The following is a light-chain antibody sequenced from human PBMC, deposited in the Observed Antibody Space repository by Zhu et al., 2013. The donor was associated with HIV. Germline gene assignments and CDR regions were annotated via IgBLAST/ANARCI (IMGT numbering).Light chain of an antibody. CDR2: KAS. J-gene: IGKJ4*01. Sequence: DIQMSQSPSTLSASVGDRVTITCRASQSIGRWLAWYQQRPGKAPKLLIYKASTLESGVPSRFSGSGSGTEFTLTISSLQPDDFATYYCQQYNIYSLTFGGGTKVE. V-gene: IGKV1-5*03. CDR3: QQYNIYSLT. CDR1: QSIGRW.